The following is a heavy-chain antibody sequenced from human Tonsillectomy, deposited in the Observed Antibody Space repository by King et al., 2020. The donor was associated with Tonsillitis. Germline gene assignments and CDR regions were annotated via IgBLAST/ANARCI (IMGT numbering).Heavy chain of an antibody. D-gene: IGHD6-19*01. J-gene: IGHJ4*02. Sequence: LQLQESGPGVVKPSETLSLTCTVSGGSISNREHYWAWIRQPPGKGLGWIGYMDYRGTTFYNPSLRSRITISVGTSKNQFSLKLSSVTAADTAVYSCARYVSGSFDYWGQGTLVTVSS. CDR1: GGSISNREHY. CDR2: MDYRGTT. V-gene: IGHV4-39*01. CDR3: ARYVSGSFDY.